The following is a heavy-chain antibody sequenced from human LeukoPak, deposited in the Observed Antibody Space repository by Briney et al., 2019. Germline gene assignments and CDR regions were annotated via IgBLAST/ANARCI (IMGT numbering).Heavy chain of an antibody. CDR1: GGSISSSSYY. J-gene: IGHJ4*02. V-gene: IGHV4-39*01. D-gene: IGHD6-19*01. Sequence: SETLSLACTVSGGSISSSSYYWGWIRQPPGKGLEWIGSIYYSGSTYYNPSLKSRVTISVDTSKNQFSLKLSSVTAADTAVYYCARHASSSGWYFDYWGQGTLVTVSS. CDR3: ARHASSSGWYFDY. CDR2: IYYSGST.